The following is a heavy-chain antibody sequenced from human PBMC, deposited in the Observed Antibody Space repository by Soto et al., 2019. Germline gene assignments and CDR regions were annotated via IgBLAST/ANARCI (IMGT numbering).Heavy chain of an antibody. CDR2: TRNKANSYTT. J-gene: IGHJ4*02. V-gene: IGHV3-72*01. Sequence: GGSLRLSCAASGFTFSDHYMDWVRQAPGKGLEWVGRTRNKANSYTTEYAAAVKGRFTISRDDSKNSLYLQMNSLKTEDTAVYYCALPYYGDYTLDYWGQGTLVTVSS. CDR3: ALPYYGDYTLDY. CDR1: GFTFSDHY. D-gene: IGHD4-17*01.